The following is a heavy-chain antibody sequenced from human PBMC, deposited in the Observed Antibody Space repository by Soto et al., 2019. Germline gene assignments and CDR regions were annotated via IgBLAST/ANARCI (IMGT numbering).Heavy chain of an antibody. CDR2: ISYDGSNK. CDR3: ARDNLKRITIFGVVPYGMDV. V-gene: IGHV3-30-3*01. CDR1: GFTFSSYA. J-gene: IGHJ6*02. D-gene: IGHD3-3*01. Sequence: GGSLRLSCAASGFTFSSYAMHWVRQAPGKGLEWVAVISYDGSNKYYADSVKGRFTISRDNSKNTLYLQMNSLRAEDTAVDYCARDNLKRITIFGVVPYGMDVWGQGTTVTVSS.